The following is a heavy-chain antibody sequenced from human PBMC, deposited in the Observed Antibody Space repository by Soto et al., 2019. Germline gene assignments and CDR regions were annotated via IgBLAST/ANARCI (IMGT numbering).Heavy chain of an antibody. CDR1: GYTFTSYA. D-gene: IGHD3-9*01. Sequence: ASVKVSCKASGYTFTSYAMHWVRQAPGQRLEWMGWINAGNGNTKYSQKFQGRVTITRDTSASTAYMGLSSLRSEDTAVYYCARAMVDILTRYSLSWFHPWCPGTLVTLFS. J-gene: IGHJ5*02. V-gene: IGHV1-3*01. CDR3: ARAMVDILTRYSLSWFHP. CDR2: INAGNGNT.